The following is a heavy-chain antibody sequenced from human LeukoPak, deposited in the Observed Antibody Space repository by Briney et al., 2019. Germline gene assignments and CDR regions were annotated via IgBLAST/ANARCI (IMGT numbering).Heavy chain of an antibody. D-gene: IGHD6-19*01. V-gene: IGHV3-23*01. CDR3: AKDWLSSGWYYFDY. CDR2: ISGSGGST. J-gene: IGHJ4*02. CDR1: GFTFSSYG. Sequence: GGSLRLSCTASGFTFSSYGMHWVRQAPGKGLEWVSAISGSGGSTYYADSVKGRFTISRDNSKNTLYLQMNSLRAEDTAVYYCAKDWLSSGWYYFDYWGQGTLVTVSS.